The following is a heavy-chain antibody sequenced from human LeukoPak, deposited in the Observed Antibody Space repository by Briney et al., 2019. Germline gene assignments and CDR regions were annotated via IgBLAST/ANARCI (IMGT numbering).Heavy chain of an antibody. Sequence: ASVKVSCKASGYTFTSYGFSWVRQAPGQGLEWMGWMSGYNGDTNYAQKLQGRVTMTTDTSTSTAYMELRSLRFDDTAVYYCARDGSSYSSGWHDAFDIWGQGTMVTVSS. CDR3: ARDGSSYSSGWHDAFDI. CDR1: GYTFTSYG. CDR2: MSGYNGDT. V-gene: IGHV1-18*01. J-gene: IGHJ3*02. D-gene: IGHD6-19*01.